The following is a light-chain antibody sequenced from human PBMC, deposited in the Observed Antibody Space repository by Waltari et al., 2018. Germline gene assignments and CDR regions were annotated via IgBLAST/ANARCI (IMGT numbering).Light chain of an antibody. V-gene: IGLV2-14*01. CDR2: DVT. Sequence: QSALTQPASVSGSPGQSITISCTGTSSHVGGYNYVSWYQQHPGKVPKPMIYDVTKRPSGVSNRFSGSKSGNTASLTISGLQSEDEADYYCSSFTSSTSFVIFGGGTKMTVL. CDR1: SSHVGGYNY. CDR3: SSFTSSTSFVI. J-gene: IGLJ2*01.